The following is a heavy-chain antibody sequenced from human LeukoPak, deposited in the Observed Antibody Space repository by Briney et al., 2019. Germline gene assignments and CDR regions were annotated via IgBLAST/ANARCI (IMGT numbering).Heavy chain of an antibody. Sequence: PSQTLSLTCTVSGGSVTSGGYYWGWVRQPPGKGLEWLGYTYHSGSPYYNPSLKSRVTISVDRSKSLFSLRLHSVTAADTAVYYCARDQTAMAPTPLRPDPIDYYYYYGMDVWGQGTTVTVSS. CDR2: TYHSGSP. D-gene: IGHD5-18*01. CDR3: ARDQTAMAPTPLRPDPIDYYYYYGMDV. CDR1: GGSVTSGGYY. V-gene: IGHV4-30-2*01. J-gene: IGHJ6*02.